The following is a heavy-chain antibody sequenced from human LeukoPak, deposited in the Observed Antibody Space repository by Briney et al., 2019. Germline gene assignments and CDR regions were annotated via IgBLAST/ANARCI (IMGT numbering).Heavy chain of an antibody. J-gene: IGHJ4*02. D-gene: IGHD4-23*01. CDR1: GGSISSSSYY. CDR3: ARRGPMVVTPGDYFDY. Sequence: SETLSLTCTVSGGSISSSSYYWGWIRQPPGKGLEWIGRIYYSGSTYYNPSLKSRVTISVDTSKNQFSLKLSSVTAADTTVYYCARRGPMVVTPGDYFDYWGQGTLVTVSS. V-gene: IGHV4-39*01. CDR2: IYYSGST.